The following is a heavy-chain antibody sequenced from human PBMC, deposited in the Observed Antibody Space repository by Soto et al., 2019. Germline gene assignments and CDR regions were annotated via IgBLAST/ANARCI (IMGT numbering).Heavy chain of an antibody. D-gene: IGHD3-10*01. Sequence: QVQLVESGGGVVQPGRSLRLSCAASGFTFSSYGMHWVRQAPGKGLEWVAVIWYDGSNKYYADSVKGRFTISRDNSKNTLYLQMNSLIAEDTAVYYCAREAEKTGGLYYYYGMDVWGQGTTVTVSS. CDR3: AREAEKTGGLYYYYGMDV. J-gene: IGHJ6*02. CDR1: GFTFSSYG. V-gene: IGHV3-33*01. CDR2: IWYDGSNK.